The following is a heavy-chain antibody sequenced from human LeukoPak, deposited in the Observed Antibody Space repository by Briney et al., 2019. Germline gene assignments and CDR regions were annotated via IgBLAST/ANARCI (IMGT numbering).Heavy chain of an antibody. CDR2: ISTSGSMK. D-gene: IGHD5-18*01. Sequence: GGSLRLSCAASGFKFNEYYMGWIRQAPGTGLAWISYISTSGSMKYYADSVKGRFTISRDNAKNSLYLKMNSLRGEDTAVYYCARDSYGFMGRFSFASWGQGTLVTVSS. CDR3: ARDSYGFMGRFSFAS. J-gene: IGHJ4*02. CDR1: GFKFNEYY. V-gene: IGHV3-11*04.